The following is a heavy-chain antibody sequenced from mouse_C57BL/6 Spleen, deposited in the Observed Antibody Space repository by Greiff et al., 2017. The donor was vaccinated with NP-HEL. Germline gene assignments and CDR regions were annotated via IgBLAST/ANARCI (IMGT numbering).Heavy chain of an antibody. Sequence: EVNVVESGGGLVKPGGSLKLSCAASGFTFSSYTMSWVRQTPEKRLEWVATISGGGGNTYYPDSVKGRFTLSRDNAKNTLYLQMSSLRSEDTALYYCARPYSNYMYFDVWGTGTTVTVSS. D-gene: IGHD2-5*01. CDR1: GFTFSSYT. J-gene: IGHJ1*03. CDR3: ARPYSNYMYFDV. CDR2: ISGGGGNT. V-gene: IGHV5-9*01.